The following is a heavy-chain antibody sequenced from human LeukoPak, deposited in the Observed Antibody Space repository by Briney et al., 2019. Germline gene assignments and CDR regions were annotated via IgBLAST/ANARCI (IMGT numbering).Heavy chain of an antibody. V-gene: IGHV1-46*01. CDR1: GYTFSSYY. Sequence: GASVKVSCKASGYTFSSYYMHWVRQAPGQGLEWMGIINPTGGSTSYAQKFQGRVTMTRDTSTSTVYMEVSSLRSEDTAVYYCARGGLRYFDWFDYWGQGTLVTVSS. J-gene: IGHJ4*02. D-gene: IGHD3-9*01. CDR3: ARGGLRYFDWFDY. CDR2: INPTGGST.